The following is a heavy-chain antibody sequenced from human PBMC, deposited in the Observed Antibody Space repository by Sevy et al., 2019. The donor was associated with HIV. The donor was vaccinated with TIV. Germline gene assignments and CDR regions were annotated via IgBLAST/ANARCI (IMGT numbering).Heavy chain of an antibody. D-gene: IGHD3-16*01. V-gene: IGHV1-18*01. J-gene: IGHJ5*02. CDR1: GYTFSTYG. Sequence: ASVKVSCKASGYTFSTYGISWVRQAPGQGLEWMGWIGAYNGNRKYAQKFQVRITMTTDTSTSTAYMELRSLRSDDTAVYFCARLSTARGESNWFDPWGQGTLVTVSS. CDR2: IGAYNGNR. CDR3: ARLSTARGESNWFDP.